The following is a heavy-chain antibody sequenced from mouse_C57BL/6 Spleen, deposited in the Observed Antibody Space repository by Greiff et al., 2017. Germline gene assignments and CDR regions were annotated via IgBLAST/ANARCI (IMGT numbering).Heavy chain of an antibody. CDR1: GYTFTGYW. CDR3: VREYYYGSSYRFDY. D-gene: IGHD1-1*01. Sequence: VQLVESGAELMKPGASVKLSCKATGYTFTGYWIEWVKQRPGHGLEWIGEIIPGSGSTNYNEKFKGKATFTADTSSNTAYMQLSSLTTEDSSIYYGVREYYYGSSYRFDYWGQGTTLTVSS. V-gene: IGHV1-9*01. CDR2: IIPGSGST. J-gene: IGHJ2*01.